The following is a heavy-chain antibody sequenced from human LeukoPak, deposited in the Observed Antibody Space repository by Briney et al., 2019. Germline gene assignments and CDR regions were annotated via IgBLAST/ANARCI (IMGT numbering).Heavy chain of an antibody. CDR2: ISYDGSNK. Sequence: GRSLRLSCAASGFTFSSYGMHWVRQAPGKGLEWVAVISYDGSNKYYADSVKGRFTISRDNSKNTLYLQMNSLRAEDTAVYYCANREKDYWGQGTLVTVSS. CDR1: GFTFSSYG. V-gene: IGHV3-30*18. J-gene: IGHJ4*02. CDR3: ANREKDY. D-gene: IGHD5-24*01.